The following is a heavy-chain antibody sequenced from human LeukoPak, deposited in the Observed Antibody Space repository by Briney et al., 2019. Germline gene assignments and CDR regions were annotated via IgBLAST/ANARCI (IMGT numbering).Heavy chain of an antibody. D-gene: IGHD2-15*01. V-gene: IGHV1-18*01. CDR3: ARESHCSGGSCYSYYYYGMDV. Sequence: ASVKVSCKASGYTFTSYGISWVRQAPGQGLEWMGWISAYNGNTNYAQKLQGRVTMTTDTSTSTAYMELRSLRSDDTAVYYCARESHCSGGSCYSYYYYGMDVWGQGTTVTVSS. CDR1: GYTFTSYG. J-gene: IGHJ6*02. CDR2: ISAYNGNT.